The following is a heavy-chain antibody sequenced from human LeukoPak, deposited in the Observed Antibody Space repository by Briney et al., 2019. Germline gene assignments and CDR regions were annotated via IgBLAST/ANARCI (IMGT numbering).Heavy chain of an antibody. D-gene: IGHD1-7*01. CDR2: IYYSGST. CDR1: GGSFSGYY. CDR3: ARDNWNYGSSMDV. V-gene: IGHV4-59*01. J-gene: IGHJ6*02. Sequence: SETLSLTCAVYGGSFSGYYWSWIRQPPGKGLEWIGYIYYSGSTNFNPSLKSRVTISVDTSKNQFSLKLSSVTAADTAVYYCARDNWNYGSSMDVWGQGTTVTVSS.